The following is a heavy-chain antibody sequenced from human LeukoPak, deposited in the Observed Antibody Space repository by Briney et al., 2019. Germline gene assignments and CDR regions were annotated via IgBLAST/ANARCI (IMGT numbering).Heavy chain of an antibody. V-gene: IGHV1-69*13. J-gene: IGHJ6*02. CDR1: GGTFSSYA. Sequence: SVKVSCKASGGTFSSYAISWVRQAPGQGLEWMGGIIPIFGTANYAQKFQGRVTITADESTSTAYMELSSLRSEDTAVYYCARLSWLRSPYYYGMDVWGQGTTVTVSS. CDR2: IIPIFGTA. CDR3: ARLSWLRSPYYYGMDV. D-gene: IGHD5-12*01.